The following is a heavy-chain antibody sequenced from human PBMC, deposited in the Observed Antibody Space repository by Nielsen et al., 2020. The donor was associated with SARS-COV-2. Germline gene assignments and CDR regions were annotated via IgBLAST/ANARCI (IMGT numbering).Heavy chain of an antibody. V-gene: IGHV3-30*04. CDR1: GFTFSSYA. CDR2: ISYDGSNK. D-gene: IGHD6-19*01. J-gene: IGHJ4*02. Sequence: GESLKISCAASGFTFSSYAMHWVRQAPGKGLEWVAVISYDGSNKYYADSVKGRFTISRDNSKNTLYLQMNSLRAEDTAVYYCARGTIAVAGTDYWGQGTLVTVSS. CDR3: ARGTIAVAGTDY.